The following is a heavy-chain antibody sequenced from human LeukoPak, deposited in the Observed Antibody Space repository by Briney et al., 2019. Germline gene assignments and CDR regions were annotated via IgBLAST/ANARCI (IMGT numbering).Heavy chain of an antibody. D-gene: IGHD3-3*01. J-gene: IGHJ3*02. CDR3: ARDLNVLRFLEWSRTLGHAFDI. Sequence: ASVKVSCKASGYTFTGYYMHWVRQAPGQGLEWMGWINPNSGGTNYAQEFQGRVTMTRDTSISTAYMELSRLRSDDTAVYYCARDLNVLRFLEWSRTLGHAFDIWGQGTMVTVSS. CDR2: INPNSGGT. V-gene: IGHV1-2*02. CDR1: GYTFTGYY.